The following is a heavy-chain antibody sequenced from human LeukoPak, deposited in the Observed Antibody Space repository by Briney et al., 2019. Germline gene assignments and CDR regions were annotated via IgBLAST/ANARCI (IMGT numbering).Heavy chain of an antibody. Sequence: ASVKVSCKASGGTFSSYAISWVRQAPGQGLEWMGGIIPIFGTANYAQKFQGRVTITADESTSTAYMELSSLRSEDTAVYYCARHPCPNDAFDIWGQGTMVTVSS. V-gene: IGHV1-69*01. CDR1: GGTFSSYA. CDR3: ARHPCPNDAFDI. CDR2: IIPIFGTA. J-gene: IGHJ3*02.